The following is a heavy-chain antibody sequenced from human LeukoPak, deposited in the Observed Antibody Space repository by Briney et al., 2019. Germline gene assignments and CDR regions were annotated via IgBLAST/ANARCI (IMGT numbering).Heavy chain of an antibody. D-gene: IGHD3-16*02. CDR1: GYSINSGYY. CDR3: ARAPPKGLSDRYTFGGVIYYFDY. CDR2: IYHSGST. V-gene: IGHV4-38-2*02. J-gene: IGHJ4*02. Sequence: SETLSLTCTVSGYSINSGYYWGWIRQPPVKGLEWIGSIYHSGSTYYNPSLKSRVTISVDTSKNQFSLKLSSVTAADTAVYYCARAPPKGLSDRYTFGGVIYYFDYWGQGTLVTVSS.